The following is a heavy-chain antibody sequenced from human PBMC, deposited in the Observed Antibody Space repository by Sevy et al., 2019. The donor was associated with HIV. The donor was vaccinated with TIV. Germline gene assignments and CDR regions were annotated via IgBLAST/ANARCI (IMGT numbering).Heavy chain of an antibody. CDR1: GFTFSTYG. CDR2: IRFDGTIK. J-gene: IGHJ6*02. V-gene: IGHV3-30*02. CDR3: AKVLHIVVVPAAIDYYYGMDV. D-gene: IGHD2-2*01. Sequence: GGSLRLSCTASGFTFSTYGMHWVRQAPGKGLEWVAFIRFDGTIKYYTDSVKGRLTISRDNSKNTLYLQKNSLRAEDTAVYFCAKVLHIVVVPAAIDYYYGMDVWGQGTTVTVSS.